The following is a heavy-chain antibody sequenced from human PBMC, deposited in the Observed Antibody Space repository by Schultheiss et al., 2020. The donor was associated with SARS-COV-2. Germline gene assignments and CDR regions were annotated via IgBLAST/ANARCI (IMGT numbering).Heavy chain of an antibody. CDR1: GYTFTSYD. V-gene: IGHV1-8*02. Sequence: ASVKVSCKASGYTFTSYDINWVRQATGQGLEWMGWMNPNSGNTGYAQKFQGRVTMTTDTSTTTAYMELRSLRSDDTAVYYCARDNWNYGIDNWGQGTLVTVSS. D-gene: IGHD1-7*01. J-gene: IGHJ4*02. CDR3: ARDNWNYGIDN. CDR2: MNPNSGNT.